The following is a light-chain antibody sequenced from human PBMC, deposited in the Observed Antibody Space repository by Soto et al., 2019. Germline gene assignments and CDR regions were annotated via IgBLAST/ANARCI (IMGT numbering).Light chain of an antibody. CDR2: GAS. CDR3: QQYGSLPRT. V-gene: IGKV3-20*01. Sequence: EIVLTQSPGSLSLSPGERATLSCRASQSINSNYLAWYRQKPGQAPRLLIYGASRRATDIPDRFSGSVSGTDLTLTISRLEPEDFAVYYCQQYGSLPRTFGQGTKVEIQ. CDR1: QSINSNY. J-gene: IGKJ1*01.